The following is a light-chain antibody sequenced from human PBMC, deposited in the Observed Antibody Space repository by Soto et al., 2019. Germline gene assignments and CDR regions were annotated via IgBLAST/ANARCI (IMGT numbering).Light chain of an antibody. CDR3: QSYDSSLSGYV. CDR1: SSNIGAGYD. CDR2: GNS. J-gene: IGLJ1*01. Sequence: SLLTQPPSVYGAPGQRVTISCTGSSSNIGAGYDVHWYQQLPGTAPKLLIYGNSNRPSGVPDRFSGSKSGTSASLAITGLQAEDEADYYCQSYDSSLSGYVFGTGTKVTVL. V-gene: IGLV1-40*01.